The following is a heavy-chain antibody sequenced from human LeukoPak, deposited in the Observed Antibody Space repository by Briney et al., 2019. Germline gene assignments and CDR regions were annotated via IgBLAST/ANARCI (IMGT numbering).Heavy chain of an antibody. V-gene: IGHV3-23*01. J-gene: IGHJ4*02. Sequence: AGSLRLSCDASGFTFSSHAMSWVRQAPGKGLEWVSAISGSGTNTYYADSVKGRFTISRDNSENTLNLQMNSLRAEDTAVYFCAKDRGASGSYPNFDYWGQGTLVTVSS. CDR3: AKDRGASGSYPNFDY. CDR1: GFTFSSHA. CDR2: ISGSGTNT. D-gene: IGHD3-10*01.